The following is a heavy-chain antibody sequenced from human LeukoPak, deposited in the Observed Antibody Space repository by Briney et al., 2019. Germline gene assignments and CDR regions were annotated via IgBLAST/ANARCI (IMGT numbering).Heavy chain of an antibody. V-gene: IGHV3-53*01. CDR3: ARGLDYDILTGPLEGDY. Sequence: GGSLRLSCAASGFTVSDNYMYWVRQAPGMGLEWVSAIYRGGSTYYADSVKGRFTISRDNSKNTLYLQMNNLRDDDTAVYYCARGLDYDILTGPLEGDYWGQGTLVTVSS. J-gene: IGHJ4*02. CDR2: IYRGGST. D-gene: IGHD3-9*01. CDR1: GFTVSDNY.